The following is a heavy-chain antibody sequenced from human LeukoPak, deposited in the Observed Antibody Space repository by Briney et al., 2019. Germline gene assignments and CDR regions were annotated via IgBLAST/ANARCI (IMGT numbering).Heavy chain of an antibody. V-gene: IGHV4-4*09. CDR1: GASVSSSY. CDR2: TYTSGST. Sequence: KSSGTLSLTCSVSGASVSSSYWSWLRQSPGTGLEWIAYTYTSGSTNYNPSLKSRVTMSVDTSENQLSLKLSSVAAADTAVYYCARGQRFFDYWGQGSLVTVSS. CDR3: ARGQRFFDY. J-gene: IGHJ4*02.